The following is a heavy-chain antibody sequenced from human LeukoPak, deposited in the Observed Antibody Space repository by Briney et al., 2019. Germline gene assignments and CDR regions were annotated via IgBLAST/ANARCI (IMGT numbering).Heavy chain of an antibody. CDR2: ISYDGSNK. J-gene: IGHJ4*02. CDR3: ARVALRGIAAAPADY. V-gene: IGHV3-30-3*01. Sequence: GGSLRLSCAASGFTFSSYAMHWVRQAPGEGLEWVAVISYDGSNKYYADSVKGRFTISRDNSKNTLYLQMNSLRAEDTAVYYCARVALRGIAAAPADYWGQGTLVTVSS. D-gene: IGHD6-13*01. CDR1: GFTFSSYA.